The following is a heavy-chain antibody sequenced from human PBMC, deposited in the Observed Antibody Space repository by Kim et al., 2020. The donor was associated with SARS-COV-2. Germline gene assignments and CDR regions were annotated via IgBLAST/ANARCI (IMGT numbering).Heavy chain of an antibody. D-gene: IGHD3-16*01. CDR2: IYTSGST. V-gene: IGHV4-4*07. J-gene: IGHJ6*03. Sequence: SETLSLTCTVSGGSISSYYWSWIRQPAGKGLEWIGRIYTSGSTNYNPSLKSRVTMSVDTSKNQFSLKLSSVTAADTAVYYCARVLRVFSYYYMDVWGKGTTVTVSS. CDR1: GGSISSYY. CDR3: ARVLRVFSYYYMDV.